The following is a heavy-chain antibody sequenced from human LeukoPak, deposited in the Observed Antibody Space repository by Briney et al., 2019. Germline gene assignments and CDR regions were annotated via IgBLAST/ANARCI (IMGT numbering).Heavy chain of an antibody. D-gene: IGHD2-2*01. J-gene: IGHJ6*03. CDR3: ARVGVVPAAMNYYYYMDV. V-gene: IGHV1-18*01. CDR1: GYTFTSYG. CDR2: ISAYNGNT. Sequence: ASVKVSCKASGYTFTSYGISWVRQAPGQGLEWTGWISAYNGNTNYAQKLQGRVTMTTDTSTSTAYMELRSLRSEDTAVYYCARVGVVPAAMNYYYYMDVWGKGTTVTVSS.